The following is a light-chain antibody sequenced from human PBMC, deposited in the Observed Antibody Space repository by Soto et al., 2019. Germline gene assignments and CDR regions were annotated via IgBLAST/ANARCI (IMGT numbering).Light chain of an antibody. J-gene: IGLJ2*01. Sequence: QCVLTQPRSESGSPGQSVTISCTGTSSDVGAYNYVSWYQQHPGKAPKMMIYDVTKRPSGVPDRFSGSKSGNTASLTISGLRAEDEADYYCCSYAGRYTLILGGGTKLTVL. CDR3: CSYAGRYTLI. CDR2: DVT. CDR1: SSDVGAYNY. V-gene: IGLV2-11*01.